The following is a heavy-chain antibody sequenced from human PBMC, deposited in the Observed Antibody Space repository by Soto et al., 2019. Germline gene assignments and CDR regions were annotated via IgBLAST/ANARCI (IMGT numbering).Heavy chain of an antibody. D-gene: IGHD6-13*01. CDR1: GYSFTSYW. CDR2: IDPSDSYT. CDR3: ASCGKAGFTLYGMDV. Sequence: GESLKISCKGSGYSFTSYWISWVRQTPGKGLEWMGRIDPSDSYTNYSPSFQGHVTISADKSISTAYLQWSSLKASDTAMYYCASCGKAGFTLYGMDVWGQGTTVTVSS. V-gene: IGHV5-10-1*01. J-gene: IGHJ6*02.